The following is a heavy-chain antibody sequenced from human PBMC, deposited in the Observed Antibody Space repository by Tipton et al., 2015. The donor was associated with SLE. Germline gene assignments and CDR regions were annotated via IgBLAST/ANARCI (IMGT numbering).Heavy chain of an antibody. Sequence: TLSLTCTVSGGSISSYYWSWIRQPPGKGLEWIGYIYYSGSTNYNPSLKSRVTISVDTSKNQFSLKLSSVTAADTAVYYCARGEYSSSSGGGYYYYGMDVWGQGTTVTVSS. D-gene: IGHD6-6*01. CDR1: GGSISSYY. J-gene: IGHJ6*02. CDR2: IYYSGST. V-gene: IGHV4-59*12. CDR3: ARGEYSSSSGGGYYYYGMDV.